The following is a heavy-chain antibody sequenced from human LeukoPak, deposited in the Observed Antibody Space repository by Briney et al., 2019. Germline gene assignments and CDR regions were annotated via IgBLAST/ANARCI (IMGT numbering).Heavy chain of an antibody. Sequence: SETLSLTCTVPGYSISSGYYWGWIRQPPGKGLEWIGYIYYSGSTNYNPSLKSRVTISVDTSKNQFSLKLSSVTAADTAVYYCARRGYSYGYPNFDYWGQGTLVTVSS. CDR2: IYYSGST. D-gene: IGHD5-18*01. CDR3: ARRGYSYGYPNFDY. CDR1: GYSISSGYY. J-gene: IGHJ4*02. V-gene: IGHV4-61*01.